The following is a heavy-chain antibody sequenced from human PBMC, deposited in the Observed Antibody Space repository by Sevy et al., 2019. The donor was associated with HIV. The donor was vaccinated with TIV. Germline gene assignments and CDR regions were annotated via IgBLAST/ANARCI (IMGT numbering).Heavy chain of an antibody. D-gene: IGHD4-17*01. CDR1: GGSISSYS. V-gene: IGHV4-59*13. CDR2: IYNSGNT. J-gene: IGHJ4*02. CDR3: ARFDYGDYVGYFDY. Sequence: SETLSLTCTFSGGSISSYSWSWIRQPPGKGLEWIGYIYNSGNTNYKTSLESRVTMSVDTSKNQFSLNLRSVTAADTAVYYCARFDYGDYVGYFDYWGQGTLVTVSS.